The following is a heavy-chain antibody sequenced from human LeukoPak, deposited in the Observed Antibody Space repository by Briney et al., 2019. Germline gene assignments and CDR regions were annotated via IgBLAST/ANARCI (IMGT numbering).Heavy chain of an antibody. CDR3: ARERQLERLAFGKEGSAFDY. CDR1: GFTFSSYG. J-gene: IGHJ4*02. CDR2: ILYDGSNK. D-gene: IGHD1-1*01. V-gene: IGHV3-30*03. Sequence: GGSLRLSCAASGFTFSSYGMHWVRQAPGKGLEWVAVILYDGSNKYYADSVKGRFTISRDNAKNSLYLQMNRLRAEDTAVYYCARERQLERLAFGKEGSAFDYWGQGTLVTVSS.